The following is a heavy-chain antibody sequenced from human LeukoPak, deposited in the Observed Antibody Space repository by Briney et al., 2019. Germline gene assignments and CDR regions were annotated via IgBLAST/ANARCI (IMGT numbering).Heavy chain of an antibody. CDR2: ISGNNGNT. Sequence: ASVKVSGKASGYTFTNYGISWVRQAPGQGPEWMGWISGNNGNTNYAQKVQGRVTMTTDTSTSTAYMELRSLRSDDTAVYYCARDVGNVYFDFWGQGTLVTVSS. V-gene: IGHV1-18*01. CDR1: GYTFTNYG. D-gene: IGHD2-15*01. J-gene: IGHJ4*02. CDR3: ARDVGNVYFDF.